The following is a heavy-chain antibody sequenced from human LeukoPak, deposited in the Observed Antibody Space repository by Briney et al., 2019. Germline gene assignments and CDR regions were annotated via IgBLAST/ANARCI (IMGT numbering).Heavy chain of an antibody. J-gene: IGHJ5*02. D-gene: IGHD3-3*01. CDR2: INPNSGGT. Sequence: ASVKVSCKASGYTFTGYYMHWVRQAPGQGLEWMGWINPNSGGTNYAQKFQGRVTMTRDTSISTAYMELSRLRSDDTAVYYCARGDPYYDFWSGYYMAWFDPWGQGTLVTVSS. V-gene: IGHV1-2*02. CDR3: ARGDPYYDFWSGYYMAWFDP. CDR1: GYTFTGYY.